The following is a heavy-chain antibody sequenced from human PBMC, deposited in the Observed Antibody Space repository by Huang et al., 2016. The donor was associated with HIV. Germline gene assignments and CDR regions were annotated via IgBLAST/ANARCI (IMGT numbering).Heavy chain of an antibody. CDR1: GFTFDDYA. CDR3: AKDWGYDFGAFDF. Sequence: EVQLVESGGGLVRPGRSLRLSCSASGFTFDDYAMHWVRQTPGKVLGCVSGIYWKSGNIAYADSVRGRVTISRDNAKNSLYLQMNSLRPEDTALYYCAKDWGYDFGAFDFWGRGTMVTVSS. J-gene: IGHJ3*01. V-gene: IGHV3-9*01. CDR2: IYWKSGNI. D-gene: IGHD3-16*01.